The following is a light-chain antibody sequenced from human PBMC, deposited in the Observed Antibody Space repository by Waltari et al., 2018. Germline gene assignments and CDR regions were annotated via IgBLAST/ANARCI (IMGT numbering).Light chain of an antibody. CDR1: QSVSSY. CDR3: LQRSDWPPT. J-gene: IGKJ5*01. CDR2: DAY. V-gene: IGKV3-11*01. Sequence: EIVLTQSPATLSLSPGERATLSCRASQSVSSYLAWFQQKPGQAPRLLIFDAYNRATGIPARFSGSGSGTDFTLTISSLEPEDFAVYFCLQRSDWPPTFGQGTRLEIK.